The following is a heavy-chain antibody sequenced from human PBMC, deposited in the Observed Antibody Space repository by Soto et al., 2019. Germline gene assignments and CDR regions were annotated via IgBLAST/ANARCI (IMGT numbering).Heavy chain of an antibody. CDR2: ISSSGSTI. CDR1: GFTFSSYE. Sequence: PGGSLRLSCAASGFTFSSYEMSWVRQAPGKGLEWVSYISSSGSTIYYADSVKGRFTISRDNAKNSLYLQMNSLRAEDTAVYYCARVVGSRVYFDYWGQGTLVTVSS. V-gene: IGHV3-48*03. D-gene: IGHD2-15*01. CDR3: ARVVGSRVYFDY. J-gene: IGHJ4*02.